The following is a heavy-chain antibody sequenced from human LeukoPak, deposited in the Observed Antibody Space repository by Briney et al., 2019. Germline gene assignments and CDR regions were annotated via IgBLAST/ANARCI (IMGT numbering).Heavy chain of an antibody. J-gene: IGHJ6*03. CDR2: IYDNGSA. CDR3: ARVLQNYYHLDV. CDR1: GVSINGHY. D-gene: IGHD3-3*01. V-gene: IGHV4-59*11. Sequence: PSETLSLTCTVSGVSINGHYWSWIRQPPGKGLEWIGFIYDNGSANYKSSLESRVTMTVDTSKNQVSLKLNSVTAADTAVYYCARVLQNYYHLDVWGEGTTVTVSS.